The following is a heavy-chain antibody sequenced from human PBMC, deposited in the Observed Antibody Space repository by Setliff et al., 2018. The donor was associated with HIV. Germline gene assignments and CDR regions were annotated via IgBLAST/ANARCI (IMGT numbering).Heavy chain of an antibody. CDR3: ARATSGTIHDF. CDR2: ISAYNGNT. CDR1: GYTFKNYG. V-gene: IGHV1-18*01. Sequence: GASVKVSCKASGYTFKNYGISWVRQAPGQGLEWMGWISAYNGNTNYAQKLQGRLTVTTDTSTSTAYMELRSLRSDDTAVYYCARATSGTIHDFWGQGTLVTVSS. D-gene: IGHD3-10*01. J-gene: IGHJ4*02.